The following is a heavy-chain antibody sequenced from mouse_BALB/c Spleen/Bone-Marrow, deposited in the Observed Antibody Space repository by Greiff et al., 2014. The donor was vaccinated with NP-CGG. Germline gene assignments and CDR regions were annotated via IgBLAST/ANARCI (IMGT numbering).Heavy chain of an antibody. V-gene: IGHV14-3*02. D-gene: IGHD2-4*01. CDR2: IDPANGNT. J-gene: IGHJ3*01. CDR1: GFNIKDTY. CDR3: AKRWVYYDYNAGFAY. Sequence: EVQLQQSGAELVKPGASVKLSCTASGFNIKDTYMHWVKQRPEQGLEWIGRIDPANGNTKYDPKFQGKATITANTSSNTAYLQLSRQTCNQTAVYSCAKRWVYYDYNAGFAYWGQGTLVTVSA.